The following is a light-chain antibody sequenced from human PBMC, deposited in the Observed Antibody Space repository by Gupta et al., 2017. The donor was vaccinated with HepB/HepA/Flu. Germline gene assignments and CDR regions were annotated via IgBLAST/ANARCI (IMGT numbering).Light chain of an antibody. Sequence: QSALTQPASVSGSPGQSITISCTGTSSHVGDYNYVSWNQQHPGKTHNLMIYDVSNRPSGVSTRFSVSKSGNKASLAISGLQAEDEADYYCSSYTSSSTRVFGGGTKLTVL. J-gene: IGLJ2*01. V-gene: IGLV2-14*01. CDR3: SSYTSSSTRV. CDR2: DVS. CDR1: SSHVGDYNY.